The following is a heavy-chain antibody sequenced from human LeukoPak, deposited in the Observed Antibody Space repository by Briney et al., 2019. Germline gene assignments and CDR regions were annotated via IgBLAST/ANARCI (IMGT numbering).Heavy chain of an antibody. CDR2: IRSKADSYAT. J-gene: IGHJ4*02. Sequence: PGGSLRLSCXASGFTFSGSAXHWVRQASGKGLEWVGRIRSKADSYATAYAASVKGRFTISRDDSKNTAYLQMNSLKTEDTAVYYCTIYDSSGPPFDYWGQGTLVTVSS. D-gene: IGHD3-22*01. CDR1: GFTFSGSA. V-gene: IGHV3-73*01. CDR3: TIYDSSGPPFDY.